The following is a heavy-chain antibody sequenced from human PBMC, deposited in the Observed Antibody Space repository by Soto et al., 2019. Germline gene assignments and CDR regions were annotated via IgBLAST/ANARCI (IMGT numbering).Heavy chain of an antibody. CDR3: ARDQRLYSSSWYWFDP. J-gene: IGHJ5*02. CDR2: IYYSGST. V-gene: IGHV4-31*03. D-gene: IGHD6-13*01. CDR1: GGSISSGGYY. Sequence: SETLSLTCTVSGGSISSGGYYWSWIRQHPGKGLEWIGYIYYSGSTYYNPSLKSRVTISVDTSKNQFSLKLSSVTAADTAVYYCARDQRLYSSSWYWFDPWGQGTLVTVSS.